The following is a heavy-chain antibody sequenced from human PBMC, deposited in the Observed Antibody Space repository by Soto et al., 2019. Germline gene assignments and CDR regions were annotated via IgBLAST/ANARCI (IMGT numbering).Heavy chain of an antibody. V-gene: IGHV3-33*01. CDR2: IWYDGSNK. D-gene: IGHD3-22*01. CDR1: GFTFSSDG. J-gene: IGHJ3*02. Sequence: QVQLVESGGGVVQPGRSLRLSCAASGFTFSSDGMHWVRQAPGKGLEWVAVIWYDGSNKYYADSVKGRFTISRDNSKNTLYLQMNSLRAEDTAVYYCARDMYYYDSSGYYDAFDIWGQGTMVTVSS. CDR3: ARDMYYYDSSGYYDAFDI.